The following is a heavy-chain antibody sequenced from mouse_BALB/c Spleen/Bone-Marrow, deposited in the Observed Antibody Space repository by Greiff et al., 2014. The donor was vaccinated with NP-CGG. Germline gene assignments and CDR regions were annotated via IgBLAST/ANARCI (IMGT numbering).Heavy chain of an antibody. D-gene: IGHD1-1*01. CDR2: IYPSDSYT. Sequence: QVHVKQSGAELVRPGASVKLSCKASGYTFTSYWINWVKQRPGQGLEWIGNIYPSDSYTNYNQKFKDKATLTVDKSSSTAYMQLSSPTSEDSAVYYCTRVRGYGSRAWFAYWGQGTLVTVSA. V-gene: IGHV1-69*02. CDR3: TRVRGYGSRAWFAY. CDR1: GYTFTSYW. J-gene: IGHJ3*01.